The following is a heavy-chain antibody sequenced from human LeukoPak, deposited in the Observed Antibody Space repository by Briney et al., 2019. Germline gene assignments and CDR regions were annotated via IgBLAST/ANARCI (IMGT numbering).Heavy chain of an antibody. CDR1: GFTFSSYA. V-gene: IGHV3-23*01. J-gene: IGHJ3*02. Sequence: PGGSLRLSCAASGFTFSSYAMSWVRQGPGKGLEWVSTISGGGSSTYYVDSVKGRFTISRDNSKNTLYLQMNSLRAEDTAVYYCAKEASYSNYVRSYAFDIWGQGTMVIVSS. D-gene: IGHD4-11*01. CDR3: AKEASYSNYVRSYAFDI. CDR2: ISGGGSST.